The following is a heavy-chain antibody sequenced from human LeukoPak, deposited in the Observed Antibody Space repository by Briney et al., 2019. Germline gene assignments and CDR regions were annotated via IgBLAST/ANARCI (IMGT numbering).Heavy chain of an antibody. D-gene: IGHD2-15*01. CDR1: GGSFSGYY. J-gene: IGHJ5*02. CDR2: INHSGST. V-gene: IGHV4-34*01. CDR3: ARERWDIEGYNWFDP. Sequence: SETLSLTCAVYGGSFSGYYWSWIRQPPGKGLEWIGEINHSGSTNCNPSLKSRVTISVDTSKNQFSLKLSSVTAADTAVYYCARERWDIEGYNWFDPWGQGTLVTVSS.